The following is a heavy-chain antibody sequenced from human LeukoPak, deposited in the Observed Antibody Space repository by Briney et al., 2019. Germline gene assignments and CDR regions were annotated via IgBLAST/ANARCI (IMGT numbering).Heavy chain of an antibody. V-gene: IGHV3-23*01. Sequence: PGGSLRLSCAASGFTFSSYAMSWVRQAPGKGLEWVSAISGSGGSTYYADSVKGRFTISRDNSKNTLYLQMNSLRAEDTAVYYCASSGYDRWNYYYYMDVWGKGTTVTVSS. CDR2: ISGSGGST. CDR1: GFTFSSYA. J-gene: IGHJ6*03. D-gene: IGHD5-12*01. CDR3: ASSGYDRWNYYYYMDV.